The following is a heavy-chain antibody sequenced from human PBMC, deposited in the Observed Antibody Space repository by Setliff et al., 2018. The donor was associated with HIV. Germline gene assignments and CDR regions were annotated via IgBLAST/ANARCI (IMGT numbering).Heavy chain of an antibody. CDR3: ARLFQWMSYSFDI. CDR1: GGSISTSSYY. J-gene: IGHJ3*02. V-gene: IGHV4-39*01. CDR2: IKSSGNT. Sequence: PSETLSLTCTVSGGSISTSSYYWGWVRQPSGKGLEWIGSIKSSGNTYHSPSLKNRVSMTVDTSSNQFSLKLSSVTAADTGVYYCARLFQWMSYSFDIWGQGTKVTVSS. D-gene: IGHD2-21*01.